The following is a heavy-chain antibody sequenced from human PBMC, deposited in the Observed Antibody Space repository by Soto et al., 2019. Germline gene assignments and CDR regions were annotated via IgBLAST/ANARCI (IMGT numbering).Heavy chain of an antibody. CDR3: ARLDSSGWYWFDP. CDR1: GGSISSYY. D-gene: IGHD6-19*01. CDR2: IYYIGST. Sequence: SETLSLTCTVSGGSISSYYWSWIRQPPGKGLEWIGYIYYIGSTNYNPSLKSRVTISVDTSKNQFSLKLSSVTAADTAVYYCARLDSSGWYWFDPWGQGTLVTVSS. J-gene: IGHJ5*02. V-gene: IGHV4-59*08.